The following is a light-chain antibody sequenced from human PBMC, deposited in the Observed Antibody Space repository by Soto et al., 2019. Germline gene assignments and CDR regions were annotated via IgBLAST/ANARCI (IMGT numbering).Light chain of an antibody. J-gene: IGKJ1*01. Sequence: DIQMTQSPSTLPAFVGDRVTITCRASQTIGNWLAWYQQKPGKVPKLLIYNVSSLESGVPSRFSGSGSGTEFTLTISSLQPDDFATYYCQQCYLNWTFGQGTKVEIK. CDR3: QQCYLNWT. V-gene: IGKV1-5*03. CDR1: QTIGNW. CDR2: NVS.